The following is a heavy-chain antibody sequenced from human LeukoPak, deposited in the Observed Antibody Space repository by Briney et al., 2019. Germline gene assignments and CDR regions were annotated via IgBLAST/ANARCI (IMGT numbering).Heavy chain of an antibody. Sequence: SETLSLTCAVYGGSFSGYYWSWIRQPPGQGLEWIGEINHSGSTTYNPSLKSRVTISVDTSKNQFSLKLSSVTAADTAVYYCARAKRTYSGYDSPRAVKSFDSWGQGTMVTVSS. CDR1: GGSFSGYY. CDR2: INHSGST. J-gene: IGHJ3*02. V-gene: IGHV4-34*01. D-gene: IGHD5-12*01. CDR3: ARAKRTYSGYDSPRAVKSFDS.